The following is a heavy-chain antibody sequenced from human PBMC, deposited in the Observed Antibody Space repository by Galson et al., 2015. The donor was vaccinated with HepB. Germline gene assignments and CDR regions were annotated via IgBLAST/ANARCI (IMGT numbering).Heavy chain of an antibody. CDR1: RFTFSSYG. D-gene: IGHD3-3*01. CDR3: AREMGDFWSSFDY. CDR2: IWFGGSNK. V-gene: IGHV3-33*01. Sequence: SLRLSCAASRFTFSSYGMHWVRQAPGKGLEWVAVIWFGGSNKFYADSVKGRFTISRDNSKNTLYLQMNSLRAEDTAVYYCAREMGDFWSSFDYWGQGTLVTVSS. J-gene: IGHJ4*02.